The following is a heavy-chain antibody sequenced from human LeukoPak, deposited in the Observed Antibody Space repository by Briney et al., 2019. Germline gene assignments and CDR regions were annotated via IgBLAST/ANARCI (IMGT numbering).Heavy chain of an antibody. D-gene: IGHD1-26*01. CDR1: GLTFRNYG. V-gene: IGHV3-30*03. CDR2: ISYDGSNK. CDR3: ARVWANSGNFYGEDY. Sequence: GGSLRLSCAASGLTFRNYGMHWVRQAPGKGLEWVAIISYDGSNKYYADSVKGRFTISRDNSKNTLYLQMNSLRAEDTAVYYCARVWANSGNFYGEDYWGQGTLVTVSS. J-gene: IGHJ4*02.